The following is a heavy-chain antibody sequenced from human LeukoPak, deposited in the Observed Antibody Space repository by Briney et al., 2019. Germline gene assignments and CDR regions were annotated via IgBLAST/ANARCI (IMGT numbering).Heavy chain of an antibody. V-gene: IGHV4-59*11. D-gene: IGHD4-23*01. CDR2: IYYSGST. J-gene: IGHJ6*03. Sequence: PSETLSLTCTVSGGSISSHYWSWIRQPPGKGLEWIGYIYYSGSTNYNPSLKSRVTISVDTSKNQFSLKLSSVTAADTAVYYCARSTTTVVDYYYYMDVWGKGTTVTVSS. CDR3: ARSTTTVVDYYYYMDV. CDR1: GGSISSHY.